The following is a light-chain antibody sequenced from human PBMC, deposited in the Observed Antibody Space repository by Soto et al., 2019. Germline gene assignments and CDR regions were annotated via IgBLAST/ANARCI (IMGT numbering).Light chain of an antibody. J-gene: IGLJ2*01. CDR3: CSYAGSSTVV. CDR1: SSDVGSYNL. Sequence: QSPLTQPASVSGSPGQSITISCTGTSSDVGSYNLVSWYQLHPGKAPKLMIYEVTKRPSGISNRFSGSKSGNTASLTISGLQAEDEADYYCCSYAGSSTVVFGGGTKLTVL. V-gene: IGLV2-23*02. CDR2: EVT.